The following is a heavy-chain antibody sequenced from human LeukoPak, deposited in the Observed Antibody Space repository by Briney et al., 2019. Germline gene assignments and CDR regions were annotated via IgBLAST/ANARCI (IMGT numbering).Heavy chain of an antibody. Sequence: PGGSLRLSCEGSGFTLRNYWMHWVRHVPGKGLMWVSRINRDGSTTSYADSVKGRFTISRDNAKNTLNLQMNSLRGEDTAVYYCARVFDSYYYDSGKFDYWGLGTLVTVSS. D-gene: IGHD3-22*01. CDR3: ARVFDSYYYDSGKFDY. J-gene: IGHJ4*02. CDR2: INRDGSTT. V-gene: IGHV3-74*01. CDR1: GFTLRNYW.